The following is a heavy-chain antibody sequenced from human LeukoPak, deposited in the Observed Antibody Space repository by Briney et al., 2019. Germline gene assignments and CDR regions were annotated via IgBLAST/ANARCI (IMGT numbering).Heavy chain of an antibody. Sequence: SETLSLTCTVSGGSFNSHYYTWVRQPAGKGLEWIGHIYTSGTTNYNPSLKSRVTMSVDTSKNQLSLRLTSVTAADTALYYCARGYNWFDPWGQGSPVTVSS. V-gene: IGHV4-4*07. J-gene: IGHJ5*02. CDR1: GGSFNSHY. CDR2: IYTSGTT. CDR3: ARGYNWFDP.